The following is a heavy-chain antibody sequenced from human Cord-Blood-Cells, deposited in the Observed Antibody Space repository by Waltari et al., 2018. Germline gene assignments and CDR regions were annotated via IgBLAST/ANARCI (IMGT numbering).Heavy chain of an antibody. CDR2: INPNSGGT. Sequence: QVQLVQSGAEVKKPGASVKVSCKASGYTFTGYYMHWVRQAPGQGLEWMGWINPNSGGTNYAQKFQGWVTMTRDTSISTAYMELSRLRSDDTAVYYCAREKSIAAPNYYYGMDVWGQGTTVTVSS. CDR1: GYTFTGYY. CDR3: AREKSIAAPNYYYGMDV. V-gene: IGHV1-2*04. J-gene: IGHJ6*02. D-gene: IGHD6-6*01.